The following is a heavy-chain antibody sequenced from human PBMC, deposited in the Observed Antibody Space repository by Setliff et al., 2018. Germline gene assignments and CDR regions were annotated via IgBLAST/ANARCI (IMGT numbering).Heavy chain of an antibody. Sequence: PSETLSLTCTVSGGSISSSSYYWGWIRQPPGKGLEWIGSTYYRGSTYYNPSLKSRVTISVDTSKNQFSLKLSSVTAADTAVYYCARLDGAGLWSHNYYYYMDVWGKGTTVTVSS. V-gene: IGHV4-39*01. CDR3: ARLDGAGLWSHNYYYYMDV. J-gene: IGHJ6*03. D-gene: IGHD5-18*01. CDR1: GGSISSSSYY. CDR2: TYYRGST.